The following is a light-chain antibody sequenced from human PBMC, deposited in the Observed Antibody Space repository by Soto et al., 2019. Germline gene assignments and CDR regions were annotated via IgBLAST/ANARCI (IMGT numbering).Light chain of an antibody. CDR2: DVS. CDR1: QGVTTN. Sequence: EIVMTQSPVTLSVSPGERATLTCRAGQGVTTNFAWYQQKSGQSPRLLIYDVSIRATGVPARFSATGSETDFTLTISGLQSGDSAVYFCQQYNNWPFSFGQGTRLEIK. V-gene: IGKV3-15*01. CDR3: QQYNNWPFS. J-gene: IGKJ5*01.